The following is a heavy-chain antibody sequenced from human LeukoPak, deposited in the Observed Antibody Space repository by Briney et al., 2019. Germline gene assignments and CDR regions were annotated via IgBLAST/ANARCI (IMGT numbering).Heavy chain of an antibody. V-gene: IGHV1-69*05. CDR2: IIPIFGTA. D-gene: IGHD3-10*01. Sequence: ASVKVSCKASGGTFSSYAISWVRQAPGQGLEWMGRIIPIFGTANYAQKFQGRVTMTRDTSTSTVYMELSSLRSEDTAVYYCARNPWGFGEFPSGYYYMDVWGKGTTVTVSS. J-gene: IGHJ6*03. CDR1: GGTFSSYA. CDR3: ARNPWGFGEFPSGYYYMDV.